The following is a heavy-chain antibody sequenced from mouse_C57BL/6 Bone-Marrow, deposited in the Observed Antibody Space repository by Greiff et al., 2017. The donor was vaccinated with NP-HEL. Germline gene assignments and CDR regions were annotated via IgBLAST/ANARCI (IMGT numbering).Heavy chain of an antibody. J-gene: IGHJ4*01. Sequence: EVMLVESGGGLVQPGGSLKLSCAASGFTFSDYYMYWVRQTPEKRLEWVAYISNGGGSTYYPDTVKGRFTISRDNAKNTLYLQMSRLKSEDTAMYYGARLYDGYPFYAMDYWGQGTSVTVSS. D-gene: IGHD2-3*01. CDR3: ARLYDGYPFYAMDY. CDR1: GFTFSDYY. CDR2: ISNGGGST. V-gene: IGHV5-12*01.